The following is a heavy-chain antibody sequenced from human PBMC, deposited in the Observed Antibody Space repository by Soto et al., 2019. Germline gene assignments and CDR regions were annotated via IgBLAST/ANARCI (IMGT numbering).Heavy chain of an antibody. J-gene: IGHJ4*02. V-gene: IGHV3-21*02. CDR2: ISTSSGYI. CDR3: ARAPASYCGGDCFSMDY. CDR1: GFPFSSYA. Sequence: EVQLVESGGGLVEPGGSLRLSCEASGFPFSSYAMNWVRQAPGKGLEWVSSISTSSGYIYFADSLRGRFTVSRDNAQNSLDLQMNSLTAEDTAVYYCARAPASYCGGDCFSMDYWGQGPRVIVSS. D-gene: IGHD2-21*02.